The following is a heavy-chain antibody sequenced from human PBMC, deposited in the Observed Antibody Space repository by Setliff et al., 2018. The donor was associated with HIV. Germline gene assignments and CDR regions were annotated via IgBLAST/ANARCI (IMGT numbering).Heavy chain of an antibody. V-gene: IGHV3-7*01. Sequence: GGSLRLSCIASGFTFSSYWMTWVRQAPGKGPECVANIKEDGSEKYYLGSVGGRFTISRDNAKNLVYLQMSSLRAEDTAVYYCARLVVLVPGHMEYYDYWGQGTLVTVSS. CDR1: GFTFSSYW. J-gene: IGHJ4*02. CDR2: IKEDGSEK. D-gene: IGHD2-8*02. CDR3: ARLVVLVPGHMEYYDY.